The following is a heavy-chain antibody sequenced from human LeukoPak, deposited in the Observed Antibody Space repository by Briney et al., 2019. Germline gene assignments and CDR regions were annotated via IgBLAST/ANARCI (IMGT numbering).Heavy chain of an antibody. V-gene: IGHV3-66*01. Sequence: GGSLRLSCAASGFTVSSNYMSWVRQAPGKGLEWVSIMYGGGTTFYADSVKGRFTISRDNSKNTLYLQMNGLRADDTAVYYCARAPSGRRYMDVWGKGTTVTISS. CDR3: ARAPSGRRYMDV. CDR1: GFTVSSNY. CDR2: MYGGGTT. J-gene: IGHJ6*03. D-gene: IGHD3-10*01.